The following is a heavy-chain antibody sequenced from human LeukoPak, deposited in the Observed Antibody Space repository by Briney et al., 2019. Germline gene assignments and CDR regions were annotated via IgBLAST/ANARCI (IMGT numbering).Heavy chain of an antibody. J-gene: IGHJ5*02. CDR2: IIPIFGTA. CDR3: ARERYCSSTSCYLWFDP. CDR1: GGTFSSYA. D-gene: IGHD2-2*01. Sequence: SVKVSCKASGGTFSSYAITWVRQAPGQGLEWMGGIIPIFGTANYAQKFQGRVTITADKSTSTAYMELSSLRSEDTAVYYCARERYCSSTSCYLWFDPWGQGTLVTVSS. V-gene: IGHV1-69*06.